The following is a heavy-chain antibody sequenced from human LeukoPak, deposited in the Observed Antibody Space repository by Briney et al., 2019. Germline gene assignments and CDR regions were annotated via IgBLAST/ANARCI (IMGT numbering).Heavy chain of an antibody. CDR3: ASGGVVPATYYYYYYMDV. CDR1: GGSISSGSYY. V-gene: IGHV4-61*02. Sequence: SRTLSLTCTVSGGSISSGSYYWTWIRQPDGKGLEWIGRIYTSGSANYNPSLKSRVTISVDTSKNQFSLKLSSVTAADTAVYYCASGGVVPATYYYYYYMDVWGKGTTVTVSS. J-gene: IGHJ6*03. D-gene: IGHD2-2*01. CDR2: IYTSGSA.